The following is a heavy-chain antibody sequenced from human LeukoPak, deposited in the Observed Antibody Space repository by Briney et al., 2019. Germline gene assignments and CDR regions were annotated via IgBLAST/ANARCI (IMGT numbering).Heavy chain of an antibody. CDR3: AKDLLDTAMALDY. CDR2: IRYDGSNK. Sequence: GGSLRLSCAASGFTFSDYYMSWIRQAPGKGLEWVAFIRYDGSNKYYADSVKGRFTISRDNSKNTLYLQMNSLRAEDTAVYYCAKDLLDTAMALDYWGQGTLVTVSS. J-gene: IGHJ4*02. CDR1: GFTFSDYY. V-gene: IGHV3-30*02. D-gene: IGHD5-18*01.